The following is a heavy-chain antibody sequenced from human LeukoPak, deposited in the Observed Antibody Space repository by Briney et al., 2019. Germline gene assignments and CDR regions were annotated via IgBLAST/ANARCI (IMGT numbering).Heavy chain of an antibody. Sequence: GGSLRVSCAASGFTFSSYAMSWVRQAPGKGLEWVSAISGSGGSTYYADSVKGRFTISRDNSKNTLYLQMNSLRAEDTAVYYCAKQAYDSSGYYYVPKEYFDYWGQGTLVTVSS. CDR1: GFTFSSYA. CDR3: AKQAYDSSGYYYVPKEYFDY. J-gene: IGHJ4*02. D-gene: IGHD3-22*01. V-gene: IGHV3-23*01. CDR2: ISGSGGST.